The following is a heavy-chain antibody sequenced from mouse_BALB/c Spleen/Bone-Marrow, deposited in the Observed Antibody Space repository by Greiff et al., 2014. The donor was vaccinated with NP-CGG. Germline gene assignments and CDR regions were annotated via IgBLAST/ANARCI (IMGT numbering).Heavy chain of an antibody. Sequence: EVKVVDLGGGLGKLGGSRKFSWEASGLILGSFARPGVGRVQERGWGGAAYISSGSSTIYYAGTVMGRFTISRDNPKNTLFLQMTSLRSEDTAMYYCARSGSSSGYFDYWGRGTTLTVSS. D-gene: IGHD1-1*01. CDR2: ISSGSSTI. J-gene: IGHJ2*01. CDR1: GLILGSFA. V-gene: IGHV5-17*02. CDR3: ARSGSSSGYFDY.